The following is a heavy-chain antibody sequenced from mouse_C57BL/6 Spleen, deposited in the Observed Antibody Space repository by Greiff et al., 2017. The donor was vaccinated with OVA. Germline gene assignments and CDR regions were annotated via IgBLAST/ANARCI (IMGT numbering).Heavy chain of an antibody. Sequence: VMLVESGPELVKPGASVKISCKASGYSFTSYYIHWVKQRPGQGLEWIGWIYPGSGNTKYNEKFKGKATLTADTSSSTAYMQLSSLTSEDSAVYYCARGNWAWFAYWGQGTLVTVSA. CDR2: IYPGSGNT. CDR3: ARGNWAWFAY. D-gene: IGHD4-1*01. J-gene: IGHJ3*01. V-gene: IGHV1-66*01. CDR1: GYSFTSYY.